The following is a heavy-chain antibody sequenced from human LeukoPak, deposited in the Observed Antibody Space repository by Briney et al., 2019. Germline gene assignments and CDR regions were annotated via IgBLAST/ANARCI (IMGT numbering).Heavy chain of an antibody. J-gene: IGHJ4*02. CDR1: GFTFSGYS. CDR3: AREGDGYNPDY. Sequence: VASLRLSCAASGFTFSGYSMNWVRQAPGKGLEWVSSISSSSSYIYYADSVKGRFTISRDNAKNSLYLQMNSLRAEDTAVYYCAREGDGYNPDYWGQGTLVTVSS. V-gene: IGHV3-21*01. D-gene: IGHD5-24*01. CDR2: ISSSSSYI.